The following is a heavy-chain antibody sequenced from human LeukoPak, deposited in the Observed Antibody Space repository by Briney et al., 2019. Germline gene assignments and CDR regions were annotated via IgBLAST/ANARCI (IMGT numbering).Heavy chain of an antibody. V-gene: IGHV4-34*01. CDR2: INHSGST. CDR3: ARGVVDRWFGELSSSNNYYYYMDV. CDR1: GGSFSGYY. J-gene: IGHJ6*03. Sequence: SETLSLTCAVYGGSFSGYYWSWIRQPPGKGLEWIGEINHSGSTNYNPSLKSRVTISVDTSKNQFSLKLSSVTAADTAVYYCARGVVDRWFGELSSSNNYYYYMDVWGKGTTVTISS. D-gene: IGHD3-10*01.